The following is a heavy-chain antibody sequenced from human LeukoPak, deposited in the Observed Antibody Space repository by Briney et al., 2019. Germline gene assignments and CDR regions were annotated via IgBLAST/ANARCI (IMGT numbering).Heavy chain of an antibody. Sequence: PSETLSLTCAVYGGSFSGYYWSWIRQPPGKGLEWIGEINHSGSTNYNPSLKSRVTISVDTSKNQFSLKLSSVTAADTAVYYCASRAGYYYGMDVWGQGTLVTVSS. CDR2: INHSGST. J-gene: IGHJ6*02. CDR3: ASRAGYYYGMDV. CDR1: GGSFSGYY. V-gene: IGHV4-34*01. D-gene: IGHD5-24*01.